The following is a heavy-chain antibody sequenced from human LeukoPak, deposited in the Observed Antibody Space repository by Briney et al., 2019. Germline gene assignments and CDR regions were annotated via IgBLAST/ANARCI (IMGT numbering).Heavy chain of an antibody. D-gene: IGHD3-3*01. J-gene: IGHJ4*02. V-gene: IGHV4-39*07. CDR3: ARDHLEWLSFDY. Sequence: SETLSLTCTVSSGSVNIGASYWGWVRQSPGVGLEWIGTVYSTGGTYYNPSLRSRLTISLDASKRQFSLKMTSVTAADTAVYYCARDHLEWLSFDYWGQGTLVTVSS. CDR2: VYSTGGT. CDR1: SGSVNIGASY.